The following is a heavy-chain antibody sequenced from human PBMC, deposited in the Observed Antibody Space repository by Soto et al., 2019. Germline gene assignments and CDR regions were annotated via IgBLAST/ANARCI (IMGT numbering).Heavy chain of an antibody. V-gene: IGHV3-33*01. CDR2: IWYDGSNK. Sequence: QVQLVESGGGVVQPGRSLRLSCAASGFTFSSYGMHWVRQAPGKGLEWVAVIWYDGSNKYYADSVKGRFTISRDNSKNTLYLQMYSLRAEDTAVYYCARAFWEIAVASDYWGQGTLVTVSS. D-gene: IGHD6-19*01. J-gene: IGHJ4*02. CDR3: ARAFWEIAVASDY. CDR1: GFTFSSYG.